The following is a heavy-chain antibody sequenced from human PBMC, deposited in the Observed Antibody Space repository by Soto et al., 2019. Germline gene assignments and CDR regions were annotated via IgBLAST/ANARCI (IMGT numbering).Heavy chain of an antibody. D-gene: IGHD3-22*01. CDR3: ARDWYYYDSSGYSKPVRYYYYGMDV. V-gene: IGHV1-2*06. J-gene: IGHJ6*02. Sequence: ASVKVSCKASGYTFTDYYIHWVRQAPGQGLEWMGRINPNSGDTSFAPKFQGRVTMTRDTSISTAYMQLSSLRSDDTAVYYCARDWYYYDSSGYSKPVRYYYYGMDVWGQGTTVTVSS. CDR2: INPNSGDT. CDR1: GYTFTDYY.